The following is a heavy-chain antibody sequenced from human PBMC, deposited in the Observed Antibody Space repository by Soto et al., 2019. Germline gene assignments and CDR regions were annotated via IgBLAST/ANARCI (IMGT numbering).Heavy chain of an antibody. V-gene: IGHV4-59*12. CDR2: IYYSGST. D-gene: IGHD2-15*01. CDR3: ARGAGGPYEL. J-gene: IGHJ4*03. CDR1: GAPITINY. Sequence: PSETLSLTCTVSGAPITINYLSWIRQAPGKGLEWIGYIYYSGSTTYNPSLKSRVTMSADTSTDQFSLKLSSVNAADTAVYYCARGAGGPYELWGPGILGTGSS.